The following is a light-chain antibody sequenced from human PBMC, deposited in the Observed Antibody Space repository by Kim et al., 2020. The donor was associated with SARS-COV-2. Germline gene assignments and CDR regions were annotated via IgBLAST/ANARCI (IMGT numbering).Light chain of an antibody. CDR3: QQYDSLPYN. CDR1: QDIINY. Sequence: PSVGDRVTISCQASQDIINYLNWYQHKPGKGPKLLIYDTSNLETGVPSRFRGSGSGTQFTLTINSLQPEDIGTYYCQQYDSLPYNFGQGTKVDIK. J-gene: IGKJ2*01. V-gene: IGKV1-33*01. CDR2: DTS.